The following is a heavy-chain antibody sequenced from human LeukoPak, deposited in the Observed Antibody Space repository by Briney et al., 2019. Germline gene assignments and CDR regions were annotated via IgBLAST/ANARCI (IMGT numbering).Heavy chain of an antibody. CDR2: ISYDGSNK. CDR3: AKGGGLQTFDY. D-gene: IGHD5-24*01. J-gene: IGHJ4*02. V-gene: IGHV3-30-3*01. CDR1: GFTFSSYA. Sequence: GGSLRLSCAASGFTFSSYAMHWVRQAPGKGLEWVAVISYDGSNKYYADSVKGRFTISRDNSKNTLYLQMNSLRAEDTAVYYCAKGGGLQTFDYWGQGTLVTVSS.